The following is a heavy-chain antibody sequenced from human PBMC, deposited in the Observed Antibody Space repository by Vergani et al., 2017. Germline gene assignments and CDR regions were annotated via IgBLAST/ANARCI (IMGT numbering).Heavy chain of an antibody. CDR1: GFTFSSYS. Sequence: EVQLVESGGGLVKPGGSLRLSCAASGFTFSSYSMNWVRQAPGKGLEWVSSISSSSSYIYYADSVKGRFTISRDNAKNSLYLQMNSLRAEDTAAYYCAGDLRGGKYYDFQANYYYYIDVWGKGTTVTVSS. CDR3: AGDLRGGKYYDFQANYYYYIDV. D-gene: IGHD3-3*01. CDR2: ISSSSSYI. J-gene: IGHJ6*03. V-gene: IGHV3-21*01.